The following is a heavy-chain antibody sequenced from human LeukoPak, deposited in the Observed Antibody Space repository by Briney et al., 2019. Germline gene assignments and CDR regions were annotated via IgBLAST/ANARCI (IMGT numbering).Heavy chain of an antibody. CDR1: GDGVSSNTAA. J-gene: IGHJ4*02. CDR2: TNFRSQWYN. Sequence: SQTLSLTCALSGDGVSSNTAAGRCIRHPPSRCIEWLGRTNFRSQWYNDHALSVKGRIIINPDASKNQFSLQLSSVTPEDTAVYFCARDNYFGGGYGPYFDSWGQGILVTVSS. V-gene: IGHV6-1*01. CDR3: ARDNYFGGGYGPYFDS. D-gene: IGHD6-19*01.